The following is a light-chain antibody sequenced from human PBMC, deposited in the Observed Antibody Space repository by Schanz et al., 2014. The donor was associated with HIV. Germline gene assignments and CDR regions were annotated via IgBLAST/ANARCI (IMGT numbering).Light chain of an antibody. Sequence: DIQMTQSPSTLSASVGARVTITCRASQTISNWLAWYQHKPGTAPKVLISKASTLESGVPSRFSGSGSGTEFTLTISSLQPDDFATYYCLQYDTYSWTFGQGTKVDIK. CDR3: LQYDTYSWT. V-gene: IGKV1-5*03. CDR2: KAS. J-gene: IGKJ1*01. CDR1: QTISNW.